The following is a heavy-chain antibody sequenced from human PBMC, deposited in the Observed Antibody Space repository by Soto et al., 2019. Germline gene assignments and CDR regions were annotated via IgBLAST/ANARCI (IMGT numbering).Heavy chain of an antibody. D-gene: IGHD6-19*01. V-gene: IGHV3-23*01. CDR3: AKGKASGWYYFDY. CDR1: GFTFTNFA. J-gene: IGHJ4*02. CDR2: ISASGRDT. Sequence: VGSLRLSCAASGFTFTNFAMSWVRQAPGRGLEWVSGISASGRDTYYADSVKDRSTVSRDNSKNTLYLQMNSLRAEDTAIYYCAKGKASGWYYFDYWGQGARVTVSS.